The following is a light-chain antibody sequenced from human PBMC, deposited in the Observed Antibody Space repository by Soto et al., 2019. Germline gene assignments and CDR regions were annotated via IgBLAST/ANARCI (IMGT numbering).Light chain of an antibody. CDR1: SSNIGSNT. CDR2: SNS. J-gene: IGLJ1*01. Sequence: QSVLTQPPSASGTPGQRVTISCSGTSSNIGSNTVNWYQQLPGTAPKLLIYSNSQRPSGVPDRFSGSKSGTSASLAISGLQSGDEADYYCAAWDDSLKGYVFGTGTKLTVL. V-gene: IGLV1-44*01. CDR3: AAWDDSLKGYV.